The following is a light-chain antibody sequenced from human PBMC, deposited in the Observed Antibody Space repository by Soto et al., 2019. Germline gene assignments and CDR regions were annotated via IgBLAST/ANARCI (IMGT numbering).Light chain of an antibody. CDR3: QQYGSSGT. CDR1: QSVSSSY. CDR2: GAS. Sequence: EIVLTQSPGTLSLSAGERATLSCRASQSVSSSYLAWYQQKPGQAPRLLIYGASNRATGIPDRFSGSGSGTDFTLTISRLEPEDFAVYYCQQYGSSGTLGQGTKVDIK. J-gene: IGKJ1*01. V-gene: IGKV3-20*01.